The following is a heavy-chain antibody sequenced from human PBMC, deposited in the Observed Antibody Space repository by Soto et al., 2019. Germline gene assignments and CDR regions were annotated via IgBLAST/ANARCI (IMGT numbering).Heavy chain of an antibody. Sequence: ASVKVSCTTSGYTFTDYYTHWVRQAPGQGLEWMGWMNPKSGGAYFAQKFQGRVTLTRDTSIGTAYIEVNSLTSDDTAVYFCTRENIENSDCFYDAFGIWRQGTTVTVSS. J-gene: IGHJ3*02. CDR3: TRENIENSDCFYDAFGI. D-gene: IGHD2-21*01. V-gene: IGHV1-2*02. CDR2: MNPKSGGA. CDR1: GYTFTDYY.